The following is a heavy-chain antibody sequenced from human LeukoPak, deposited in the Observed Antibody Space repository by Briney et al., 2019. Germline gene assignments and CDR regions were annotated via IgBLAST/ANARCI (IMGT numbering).Heavy chain of an antibody. V-gene: IGHV7-4-1*02. CDR1: GYTFTSYA. J-gene: IGHJ4*02. Sequence: ASVKVSCKASGYTFTSYAISWVRRAPGQGLEWMGWINTNTGNPTYAQGFFTGRYVFSLDTSVNTAYLQITGLKADDTAVYYCGRDPKLGIRGYTYGYIDFWGQGTLVTVAS. CDR3: GRDPKLGIRGYTYGYIDF. CDR2: INTNTGNP. D-gene: IGHD5-18*01.